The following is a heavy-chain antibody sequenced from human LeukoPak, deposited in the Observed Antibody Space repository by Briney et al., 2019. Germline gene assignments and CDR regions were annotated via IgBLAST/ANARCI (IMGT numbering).Heavy chain of an antibody. J-gene: IGHJ5*02. Sequence: ASVKVSCKASGYTFTSYDINWVRQATGQGLEWMGWMNPNSGNTGYAQKFQGRVTMTRNTSISTAYMELSSLRSEDTAVYYCARGGYYGSGSSGWFDPWGQGTLVTVSS. D-gene: IGHD3-10*01. V-gene: IGHV1-8*01. CDR2: MNPNSGNT. CDR3: ARGGYYGSGSSGWFDP. CDR1: GYTFTSYD.